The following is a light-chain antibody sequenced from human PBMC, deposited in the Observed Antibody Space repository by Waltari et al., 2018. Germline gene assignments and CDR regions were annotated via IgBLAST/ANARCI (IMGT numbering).Light chain of an antibody. Sequence: QSALTQPPSASGSPGQSVTISCTGTSSDVGGYNYVSWYQQHPGKAPKLMIYEVSKRPSGVPYRFSGSKAGNTASLTVSGLQAEDEADYYCSSAAGSNNLVFGGGTKLTVL. J-gene: IGLJ2*01. CDR2: EVS. V-gene: IGLV2-8*01. CDR3: SSAAGSNNLV. CDR1: SSDVGGYNY.